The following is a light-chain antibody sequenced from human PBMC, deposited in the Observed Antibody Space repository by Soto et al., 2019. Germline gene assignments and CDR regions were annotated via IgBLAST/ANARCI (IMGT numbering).Light chain of an antibody. CDR1: SSDIGRYNF. V-gene: IGLV2-14*01. CDR2: EAT. CDR3: TSYTITSPYV. Sequence: LTQPASMSGSPGRSITISCTGTSSDIGRYNFVSWYQHHPGKAPKLIIYEATKRPSGVSYRFSGSKSGNTASLTISGLHAEEEADYYCTSYTITSPYVFETETKVTVL. J-gene: IGLJ1*01.